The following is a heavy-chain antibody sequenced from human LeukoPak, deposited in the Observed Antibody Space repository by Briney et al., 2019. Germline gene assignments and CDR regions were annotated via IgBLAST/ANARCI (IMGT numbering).Heavy chain of an antibody. CDR2: INHIGST. Sequence: SETLSLTCAVYGGSFSGYYWSWIRQPPGKGLEWVGEINHIGSTNHNPSITSRVTISVDTSKNQFSLKPSSVTAADPALYYCASPTPTTTAVSYWFAPWGQGTLVTVSS. J-gene: IGHJ5*02. V-gene: IGHV4-34*01. CDR3: ASPTPTTTAVSYWFAP. D-gene: IGHD3-10*01. CDR1: GGSFSGYY.